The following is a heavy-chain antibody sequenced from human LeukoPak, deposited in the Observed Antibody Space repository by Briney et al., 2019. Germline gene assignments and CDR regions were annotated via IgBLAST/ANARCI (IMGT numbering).Heavy chain of an antibody. CDR2: ISAYNGHT. D-gene: IGHD1-7*01. Sequence: VSVKVSCKASGYTFTDYDITWVRQAPGQGLEWMGWISAYNGHTNYAQKLQGRITVTTDTSTSTSYMELRSLRSDDTAVYYCARRGLGTTQRYFEYWGQGTLVIVSS. V-gene: IGHV1-18*01. CDR3: ARRGLGTTQRYFEY. J-gene: IGHJ4*02. CDR1: GYTFTDYD.